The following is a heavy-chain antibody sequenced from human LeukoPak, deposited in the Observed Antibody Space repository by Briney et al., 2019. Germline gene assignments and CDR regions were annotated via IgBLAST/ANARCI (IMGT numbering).Heavy chain of an antibody. CDR2: INTDGSST. Sequence: PGGSLRLPCAASGFTFSSYWMHWVRQAPGKGLVWVSRINTDGSSTSYADSVKGRFTISRDNAKNTLYLQMNSLRAEDTAVYYCARERGSSRYYYYYYMDVWGKGTTVTVSS. J-gene: IGHJ6*03. D-gene: IGHD6-6*01. V-gene: IGHV3-74*01. CDR3: ARERGSSRYYYYYYMDV. CDR1: GFTFSSYW.